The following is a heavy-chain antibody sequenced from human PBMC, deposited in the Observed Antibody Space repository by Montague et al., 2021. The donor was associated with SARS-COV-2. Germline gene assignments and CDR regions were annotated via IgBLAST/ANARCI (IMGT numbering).Heavy chain of an antibody. CDR2: IYYRGST. CDR3: ARGGLNNWFDP. V-gene: IGHV4-59*01. Sequence: SETLSLTCTVSNGSISSYYWSWVRQPPGKRLEWFGYIYYRGSTNYNPSLESRVTMSVDTAKNQFSLKLRSVTAADTAVYFCARGGLNNWFDPWGQGTLVIVSS. CDR1: NGSISSYY. J-gene: IGHJ5*02.